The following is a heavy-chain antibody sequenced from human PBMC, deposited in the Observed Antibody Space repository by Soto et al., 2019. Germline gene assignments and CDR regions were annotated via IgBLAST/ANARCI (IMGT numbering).Heavy chain of an antibody. V-gene: IGHV4-39*01. D-gene: IGHD2-21*01. J-gene: IGHJ4*02. CDR1: GDSLSGSTYY. CDR3: ARHGPWSYVL. Sequence: SETLSLTCTVSGDSLSGSTYYWGWIRQPPGKGLQWVVSRLDSANTYYNPPLKSRVTISVDTSNNQFSLRLNSVTAADTAIYYCARHGPWSYVLWGQGTLVTVSS. CDR2: RLDSANT.